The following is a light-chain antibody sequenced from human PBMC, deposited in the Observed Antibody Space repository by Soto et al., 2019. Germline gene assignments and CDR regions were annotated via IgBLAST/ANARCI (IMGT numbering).Light chain of an antibody. Sequence: EIVLTQSPGTLSLSPGEGATLSCRASQSVSNNYLAWYQQKPGQAPRLLIYGASSRATGIPERFSGSGSGTDFTLTISRLEPEDFAVYYCQQYGISPLTFGQGTRLEIK. J-gene: IGKJ5*01. CDR1: QSVSNNY. CDR2: GAS. V-gene: IGKV3-20*01. CDR3: QQYGISPLT.